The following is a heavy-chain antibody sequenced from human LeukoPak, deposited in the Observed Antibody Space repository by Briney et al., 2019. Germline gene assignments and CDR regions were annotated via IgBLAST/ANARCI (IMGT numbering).Heavy chain of an antibody. D-gene: IGHD4-17*01. Sequence: GGSLRLSCAASGFTFSTYTMNWVRKAPGKGLEWVSSISSSSYIYYADSVKGRFTISRDNAKNSLYLQMNSLRAEGTAVYYCARDRYGDYSFDYWGQGTLVTVSS. V-gene: IGHV3-21*06. CDR1: GFTFSTYT. CDR2: ISSSSYI. CDR3: ARDRYGDYSFDY. J-gene: IGHJ4*02.